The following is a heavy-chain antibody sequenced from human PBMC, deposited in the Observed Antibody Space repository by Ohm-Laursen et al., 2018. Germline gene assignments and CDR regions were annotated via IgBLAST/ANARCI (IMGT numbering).Heavy chain of an antibody. CDR3: ARRHPDGTGYHYFDY. D-gene: IGHD3-9*01. V-gene: IGHV4-38-2*02. J-gene: IGHJ4*02. CDR1: GYSISDGYF. Sequence: GTLSLTCTVSGYSISDGYFWDWIRQPPGKGLEWIGTITYWGIIKYWGTTHYNPSLTSRVTISLDTSKSQFSLRLASVAAADTAVYYCARRHPDGTGYHYFDYWGQGIRVTVSS. CDR2: ITYWGIIKYWGTT.